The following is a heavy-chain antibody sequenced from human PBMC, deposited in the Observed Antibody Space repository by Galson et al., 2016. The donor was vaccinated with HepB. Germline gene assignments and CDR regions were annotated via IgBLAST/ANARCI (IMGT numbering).Heavy chain of an antibody. Sequence: PALVKPTQTLTLTCTFSGLSLSTSGMCVSWIRQPPGKALEWLARIDWDDDKYYSTSLKSRLTISKDTSENQVVLTMSNMDPMDTATYYCARIEGRMGFGEAYFYSGMDVWGQGTTVTVSS. CDR2: IDWDDDK. D-gene: IGHD3-10*01. CDR1: GLSLSTSGMC. J-gene: IGHJ6*02. CDR3: ARIEGRMGFGEAYFYSGMDV. V-gene: IGHV2-70*11.